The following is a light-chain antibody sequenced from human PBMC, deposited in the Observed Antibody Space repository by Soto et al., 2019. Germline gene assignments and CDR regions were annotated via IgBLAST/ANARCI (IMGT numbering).Light chain of an antibody. V-gene: IGKV4-1*01. CDR3: QQYYSTPT. CDR1: QSVLYSPNNKNY. Sequence: DIVMTQSPDSLAVSPGEGAAINCKSSQSVLYSPNNKNYLAWYQQKAGQPPKVLIYWASTRESGVPDRFSGSGSGTDFTLTISSLQAEDVSVYYCQQYYSTPTFGGGTKVEIK. J-gene: IGKJ4*01. CDR2: WAS.